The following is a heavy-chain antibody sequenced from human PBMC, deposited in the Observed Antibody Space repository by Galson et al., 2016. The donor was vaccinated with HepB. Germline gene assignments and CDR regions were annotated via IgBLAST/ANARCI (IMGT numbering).Heavy chain of an antibody. Sequence: SVKVSCKASGYSFTTYTIHWLRQAPGQRLEWMGWINAGTGATKYSQNFQDRLTITRDKSANTVYMELNTLTFEDTALYYCARSHRGSVTTSFFDPWGQGTLVTVSS. V-gene: IGHV1-3*01. D-gene: IGHD4-17*01. CDR1: GYSFTTYT. CDR3: ARSHRGSVTTSFFDP. J-gene: IGHJ5*02. CDR2: INAGTGAT.